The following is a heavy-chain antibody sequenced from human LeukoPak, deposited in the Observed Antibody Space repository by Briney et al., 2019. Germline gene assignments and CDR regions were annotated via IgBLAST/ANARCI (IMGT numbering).Heavy chain of an antibody. CDR3: ARGWGPGSSWETPYFDY. CDR1: GFTFSSYG. Sequence: GGSLRLSCAASGFTFSSYGMHWVRQAPGKGLEWVAVIWYDGSNKYYADSVKGRFTISRDNSKNTLYLQMNSLRAEDTAVYYCARGWGPGSSWETPYFDYWGQGTLVTVSS. J-gene: IGHJ4*02. D-gene: IGHD6-13*01. V-gene: IGHV3-33*01. CDR2: IWYDGSNK.